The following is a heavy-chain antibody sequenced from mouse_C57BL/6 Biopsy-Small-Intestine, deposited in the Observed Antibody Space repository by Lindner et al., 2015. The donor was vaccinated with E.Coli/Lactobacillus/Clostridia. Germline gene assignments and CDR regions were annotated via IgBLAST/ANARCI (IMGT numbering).Heavy chain of an antibody. V-gene: IGHV1-80*01. Sequence: VQLQESGAELVKPGASVKISCKASGYAFSSYWINWVKQRPGKGLEWIGQIYPGDGDTNYNEKFKGKATLTADKSSSTAYMQLSSLTSEDSAVYFCARGNYGSSWGYFDYWGQGTTLTVSS. J-gene: IGHJ2*01. D-gene: IGHD1-1*01. CDR1: GYAFSSYW. CDR2: IYPGDGDT. CDR3: ARGNYGSSWGYFDY.